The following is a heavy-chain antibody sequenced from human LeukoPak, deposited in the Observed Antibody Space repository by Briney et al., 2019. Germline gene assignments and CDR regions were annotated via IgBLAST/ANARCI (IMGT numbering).Heavy chain of an antibody. CDR3: AREMGGYPFDY. Sequence: GGSLRLSCAASGFTFNTYTMNWVRQAPGKGLEWVSSITASSTAIYYADSVKGRFTISRDNAKNSLYLQMNSLRAGDTAVYYCAREMGGYPFDYWGQGTLVTVSS. CDR2: ITASSTAI. CDR1: GFTFNTYT. V-gene: IGHV3-21*01. D-gene: IGHD5-12*01. J-gene: IGHJ4*02.